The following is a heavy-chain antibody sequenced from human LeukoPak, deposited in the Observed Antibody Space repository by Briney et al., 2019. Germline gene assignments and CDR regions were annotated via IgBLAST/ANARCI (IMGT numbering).Heavy chain of an antibody. Sequence: EASVKVSCKASGGTFSSYAISWVRQAPGQGLEWMGWISAYNGNINYAQRLQGRVTMTTDTSTSTAYMELRSLRSDDTAVYYCARDREYRSCFDYWGQGTLVTVSS. CDR2: ISAYNGNI. J-gene: IGHJ4*02. V-gene: IGHV1-18*01. CDR3: ARDREYRSCFDY. CDR1: GGTFSSYA. D-gene: IGHD1-1*01.